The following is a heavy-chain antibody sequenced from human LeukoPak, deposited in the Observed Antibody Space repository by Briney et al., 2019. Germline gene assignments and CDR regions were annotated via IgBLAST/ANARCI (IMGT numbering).Heavy chain of an antibody. Sequence: GGSLRLSCAASGFTFSGYWMSWVRQAPGKGLEWVANTKQDGSEKYYLESVKGRFTISRDNAKNSLYLHMNSLRGEDTAVYYCALSSGNYAIPFDYWGQGTLVTVSS. CDR3: ALSSGNYAIPFDY. J-gene: IGHJ4*02. D-gene: IGHD1-26*01. CDR2: TKQDGSEK. CDR1: GFTFSGYW. V-gene: IGHV3-7*01.